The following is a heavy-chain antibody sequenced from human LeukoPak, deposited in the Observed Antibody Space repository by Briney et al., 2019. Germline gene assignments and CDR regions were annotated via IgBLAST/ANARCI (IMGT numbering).Heavy chain of an antibody. V-gene: IGHV1-46*01. J-gene: IGHJ4*02. D-gene: IGHD5-24*01. CDR2: INPSGGST. Sequence: ASVKVSFKASGYTFTSYYMHWVRQAPGQGLEWMGIINPSGGSTSYAQKFQGRVAMTRDTSTSTVYMELSSLRSEDTAVYYCAGDLEMATPSDNDYWGQGTLVTVSS. CDR1: GYTFTSYY. CDR3: AGDLEMATPSDNDY.